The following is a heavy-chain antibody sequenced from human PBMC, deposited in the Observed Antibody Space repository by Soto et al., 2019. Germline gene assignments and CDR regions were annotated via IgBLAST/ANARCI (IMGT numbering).Heavy chain of an antibody. V-gene: IGHV3-13*01. J-gene: IGHJ6*02. CDR3: ARGYTIFGVVPTPMDV. D-gene: IGHD3-3*01. CDR2: LGTAGDT. Sequence: GGSLRLSCAASGFTFSSYGMHWVRQATGKGLEWVSALGTAGDTYYPGSVKGRFTISRENAKNSLYLPMNSLRAGDTAVYYCARGYTIFGVVPTPMDVWGQGTTVTVSS. CDR1: GFTFSSYG.